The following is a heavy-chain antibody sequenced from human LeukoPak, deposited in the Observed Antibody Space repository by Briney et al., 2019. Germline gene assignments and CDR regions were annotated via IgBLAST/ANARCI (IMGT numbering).Heavy chain of an antibody. V-gene: IGHV1-69*05. CDR2: IIPIFGTA. J-gene: IGHJ5*02. CDR1: GGTFSSYA. Sequence: ASVKVSCKASGGTFSSYAISWVRQAPGQGLEWMGRIIPIFGTANYAQKFQGGVTITTDESTSTAYMELSSLRSEDTAVYYCARDQVESNWFDPWGQGTLVTVSS. CDR3: ARDQVESNWFDP. D-gene: IGHD1-1*01.